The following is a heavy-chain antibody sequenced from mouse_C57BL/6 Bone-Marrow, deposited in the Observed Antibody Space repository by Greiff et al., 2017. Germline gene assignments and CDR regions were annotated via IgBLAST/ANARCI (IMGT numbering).Heavy chain of an antibody. CDR1: GFNINDDY. CDR2: IDPENGDT. J-gene: IGHJ4*01. V-gene: IGHV14-4*01. Sequence: VQLQQSGAELVRPGASVKLSCTASGFNINDDYMHWVKQRPEQGLEWIGWIDPENGDTEYASKFQGKATITADTSSNTAYLQLSSLTSEDTAGYYCTTYGSSYWAMDYWGKGTTVTVSS. CDR3: TTYGSSYWAMDY. D-gene: IGHD1-1*01.